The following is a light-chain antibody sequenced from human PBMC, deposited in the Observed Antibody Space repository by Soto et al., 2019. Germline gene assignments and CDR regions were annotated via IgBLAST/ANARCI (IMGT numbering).Light chain of an antibody. J-gene: IGKJ4*01. Sequence: DIPLTQSPSLLAASVGDRGTITCRASQAISTYLAWYQQTSGKAPKLLISAASTLQRGVPSRFRGSGSGTQFTLTISSLQPEDFATYYCQQLNAYPLTFGGGTKVDIK. CDR1: QAISTY. V-gene: IGKV1-9*01. CDR3: QQLNAYPLT. CDR2: AAS.